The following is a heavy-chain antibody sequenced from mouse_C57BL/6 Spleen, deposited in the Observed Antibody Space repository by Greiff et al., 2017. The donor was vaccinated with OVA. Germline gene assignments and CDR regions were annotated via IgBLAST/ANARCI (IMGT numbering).Heavy chain of an antibody. V-gene: IGHV14-1*01. CDR2: IDPEDGDT. J-gene: IGHJ1*03. D-gene: IGHD1-1*01. CDR1: GFNIKDYY. CDR3: TTSVTTVVATDYLYFDV. Sequence: EVQLQQSGAELVRPGASVKLSCTASGFNIKDYYMHWVKQRPEQGLEWIGRIDPEDGDTEYAPKFQGKATMTADTSSNTAYLQLSSLTSEDTAVYYCTTSVTTVVATDYLYFDVWGTGTTVTVSS.